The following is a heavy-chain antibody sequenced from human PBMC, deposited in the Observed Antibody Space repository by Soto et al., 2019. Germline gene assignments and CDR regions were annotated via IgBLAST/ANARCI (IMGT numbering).Heavy chain of an antibody. D-gene: IGHD5-18*01. CDR1: GFTFKSYT. CDR2: ISGSGGNT. J-gene: IGHJ6*02. Sequence: GGSLRLSCAAFGFTFKSYTMNWVRPAPGKGLEWVSSISGSGGNTYYADSVKGRFTISRDNSKSTLYLQMNSLRVEDTAIYYCAKGGYKYGYYYYGMDVWGQGTTVTVSS. V-gene: IGHV3-23*01. CDR3: AKGGYKYGYYYYGMDV.